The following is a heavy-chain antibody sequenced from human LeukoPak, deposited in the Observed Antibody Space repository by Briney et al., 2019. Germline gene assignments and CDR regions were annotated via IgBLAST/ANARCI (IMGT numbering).Heavy chain of an antibody. Sequence: ASVNVSCKASVYTFTSYDINWVRQATGQGLEWMGWMNPNSGNTGYAQKFQGRVTMTRNTSISTAYMELSSLRSEDTAVYYCVGVRDAFDIWGQGTMVTVSS. CDR2: MNPNSGNT. D-gene: IGHD3-10*01. CDR3: VGVRDAFDI. V-gene: IGHV1-8*01. J-gene: IGHJ3*02. CDR1: VYTFTSYD.